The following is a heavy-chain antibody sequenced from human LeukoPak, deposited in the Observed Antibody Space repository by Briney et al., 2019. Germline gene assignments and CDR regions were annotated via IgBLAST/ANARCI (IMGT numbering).Heavy chain of an antibody. CDR2: MNPNSGNT. J-gene: IGHJ5*02. Sequence: GASVKVSCKASGYTFTSYDINWVRQATGQGLEWMGWMNPNSGNTGYAQKFQGRVTMTRNTSISTAYMELSSLRSEDTAVYYCARGPQYYYDSSGNSDWFDPWGQGTLVTVSS. D-gene: IGHD3-22*01. CDR3: ARGPQYYYDSSGNSDWFDP. CDR1: GYTFTSYD. V-gene: IGHV1-8*01.